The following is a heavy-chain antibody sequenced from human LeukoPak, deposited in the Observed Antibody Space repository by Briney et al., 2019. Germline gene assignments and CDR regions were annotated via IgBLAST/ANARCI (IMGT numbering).Heavy chain of an antibody. CDR2: IYYSGST. CDR1: GGSISSYY. V-gene: IGHV4-59*01. Sequence: PSETLSLTCTVSGGSISSYYWSWIRQPPGKGLEWIGYIYYSGSTNYNPSLKSRVTISVDTSKNQFSLKLSSVTAADTAVYYCAGDLHYYDSSGHRYYYCYGMDVWGQGTTVTVSS. CDR3: AGDLHYYDSSGHRYYYCYGMDV. J-gene: IGHJ6*02. D-gene: IGHD3-22*01.